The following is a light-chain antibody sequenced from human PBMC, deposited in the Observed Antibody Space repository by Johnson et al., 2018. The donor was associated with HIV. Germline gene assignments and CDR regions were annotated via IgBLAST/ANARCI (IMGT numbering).Light chain of an antibody. CDR3: GTWGV. Sequence: QSVLTQPPSVSAAPGQKVTISCSGSSSNIGNNDVSWYQQLPGTAPKLLIYDNNKRPSGIPDRFSGSKSGTSATLGITVLQTGDEADYYRGTWGVFRTGTKVTVL. J-gene: IGLJ1*01. CDR1: SSNIGNND. V-gene: IGLV1-51*01. CDR2: DNN.